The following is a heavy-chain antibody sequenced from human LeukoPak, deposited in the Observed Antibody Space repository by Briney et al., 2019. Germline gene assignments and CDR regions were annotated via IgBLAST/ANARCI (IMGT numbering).Heavy chain of an antibody. CDR3: AREIWYRYVSPRREGDVDAFDI. V-gene: IGHV4-59*01. D-gene: IGHD5-18*01. CDR1: GGSISGYY. Sequence: SETLSLTCTVSGGSISGYYWSWIRQPPGKGLEWIGYIYGSGSTNYNPSLKSRATISVDTSKNQFSLKLSSVTAAATAVYYCAREIWYRYVSPRREGDVDAFDIWGQGTMVTVSS. J-gene: IGHJ3*02. CDR2: IYGSGST.